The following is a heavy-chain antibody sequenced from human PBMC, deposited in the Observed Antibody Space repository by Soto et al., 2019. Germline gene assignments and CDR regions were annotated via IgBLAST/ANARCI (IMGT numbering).Heavy chain of an antibody. J-gene: IGHJ6*03. CDR3: AKDPGGSYYYYYTDV. CDR1: GFTFSSYG. V-gene: IGHV3-30*18. CDR2: ISYDGSNK. Sequence: GGSLRLSCAASGFTFSSYGMHWVRQAPGKGLEWVAVISYDGSNKYYADSVKGRFTISRDNSKNTLYLQMNSLRAEDTAVYYCAKDPGGSYYYYYTDVWGKGTTVTVSS. D-gene: IGHD3-16*01.